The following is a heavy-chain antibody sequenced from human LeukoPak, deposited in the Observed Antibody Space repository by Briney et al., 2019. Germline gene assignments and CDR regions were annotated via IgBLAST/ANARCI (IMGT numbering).Heavy chain of an antibody. CDR1: GFTFSSYW. V-gene: IGHV3-7*01. CDR2: IRQDGSDK. Sequence: GGSLRLSCAASGFTFSSYWMSWVRQAPGKGLEWVANIRQDGSDKYYVDSVKGRFTISRDNAKNSLYLQMNSLRAEDTAVYYCARDYYGSGRTHGMDVWGQGTTVIVSS. D-gene: IGHD3-10*01. CDR3: ARDYYGSGRTHGMDV. J-gene: IGHJ6*02.